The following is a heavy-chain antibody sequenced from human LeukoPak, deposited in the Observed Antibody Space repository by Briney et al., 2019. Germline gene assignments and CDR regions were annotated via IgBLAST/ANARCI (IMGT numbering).Heavy chain of an antibody. V-gene: IGHV4-4*07. CDR1: GGSISSYY. D-gene: IGHD2-2*01. J-gene: IGHJ6*03. CDR2: IYTSGST. Sequence: SETLSLTCTVSGGSISSYYWSWIRQPAGKGLEWIGRIYTSGSTNYNPSLKSRVTMSVDTSKNQFSLKPSSVTAADTAVYYCASSDIVVVPAAYDYYYYMDVWGKGTTVTVSS. CDR3: ASSDIVVVPAAYDYYYYMDV.